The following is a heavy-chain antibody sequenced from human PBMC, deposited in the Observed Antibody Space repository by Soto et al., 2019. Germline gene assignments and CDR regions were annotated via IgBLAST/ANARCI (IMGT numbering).Heavy chain of an antibody. CDR1: GGSISSGDYY. CDR3: ARWWSGSRQGFDP. Sequence: QVQLQESGPGLVKPSQTLSLTCTVSGGSISSGDYYWSWIRQHPGKGLEWIGYIYYSGSTYYNPSPKSRLTISVDTSKNQFSLKLSSVTAADTAVYYCARWWSGSRQGFDPWGQGTLVTVSS. D-gene: IGHD3-3*01. J-gene: IGHJ5*02. CDR2: IYYSGST. V-gene: IGHV4-31*03.